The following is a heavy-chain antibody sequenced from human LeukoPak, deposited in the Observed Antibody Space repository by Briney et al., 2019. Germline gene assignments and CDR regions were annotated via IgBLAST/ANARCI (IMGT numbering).Heavy chain of an antibody. V-gene: IGHV4-39*01. CDR3: ARLRRNFEGSSGFDP. CDR1: GGSISSSSYY. J-gene: IGHJ5*02. D-gene: IGHD3-9*01. Sequence: SETLSLTCTVSGGSISSSSYYWGWIRQPPGKGLEWIGSIYYSGNTYYNLSLKSRVTISVDTSRNQFSLKLNSVTAADTAVYYCARLRRNFEGSSGFDPWGQGTRVIVSS. CDR2: IYYSGNT.